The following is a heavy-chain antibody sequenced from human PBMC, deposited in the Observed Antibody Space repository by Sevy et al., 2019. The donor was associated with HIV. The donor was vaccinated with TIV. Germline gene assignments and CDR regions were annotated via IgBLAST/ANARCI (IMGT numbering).Heavy chain of an antibody. CDR3: TTDLEDQLERYYFNY. V-gene: IGHV3-15*01. J-gene: IGHJ4*02. D-gene: IGHD1-1*01. CDR2: IKSNTDGGTT. Sequence: GGCLRLSCAASEFIFTNAWMSCVRQAPGKGLEWVGRIKSNTDGGTTDYAAPVKGRFTISRDDSKKTLYLQMNSLKTADSAVYYCTTDLEDQLERYYFNYWGQGTVVTVSS. CDR1: EFIFTNAW.